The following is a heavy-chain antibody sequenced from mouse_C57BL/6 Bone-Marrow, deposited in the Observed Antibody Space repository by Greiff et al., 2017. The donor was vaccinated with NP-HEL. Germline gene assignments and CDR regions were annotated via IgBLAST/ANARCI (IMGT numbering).Heavy chain of an antibody. V-gene: IGHV5-4*01. D-gene: IGHD1-1*01. CDR1: GFTFSSYA. CDR2: ISDGGSYT. J-gene: IGHJ1*03. Sequence: EVNVVESGGGLVKPGGSLKLSCAASGFTFSSYAMSWVRQTPEKRLEWVATISDGGSYTYYPDNVKGRFTISRDNAKNNLYLQMSHLKSEDTAMYYCAREQSYYGSSHWYFDVWGTGTTVTVSS. CDR3: AREQSYYGSSHWYFDV.